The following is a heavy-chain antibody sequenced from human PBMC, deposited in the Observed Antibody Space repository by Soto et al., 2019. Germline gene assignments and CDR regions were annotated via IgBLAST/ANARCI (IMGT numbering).Heavy chain of an antibody. CDR2: ISYDGSNK. J-gene: IGHJ4*02. Sequence: ESGGGVVQPGRSLRLSCAASGFTFSSYGMHWVRQAPGKGLEWVAVISYDGSNKYYADSVKGRFTISRDNSKNTLYLQMNSLRAEDTAVYYCAKQLVTGANGDYWGQGTLVTVSS. V-gene: IGHV3-30*18. D-gene: IGHD1-1*01. CDR3: AKQLVTGANGDY. CDR1: GFTFSSYG.